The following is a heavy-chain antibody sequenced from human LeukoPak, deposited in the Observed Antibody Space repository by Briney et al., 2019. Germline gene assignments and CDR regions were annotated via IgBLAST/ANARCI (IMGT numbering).Heavy chain of an antibody. Sequence: GGSLRLSCAASGFTFSSSAMSWVRQAPGKGLEWVSAISNNGGYTYYADSVKGRFTISRDNSKNTLYLQMNSLRAEDTAVYYCARASDGYNFLALDYWGQGTLVTVSS. CDR3: ARASDGYNFLALDY. CDR1: GFTFSSSA. V-gene: IGHV3-23*01. D-gene: IGHD5-24*01. CDR2: ISNNGGYT. J-gene: IGHJ4*02.